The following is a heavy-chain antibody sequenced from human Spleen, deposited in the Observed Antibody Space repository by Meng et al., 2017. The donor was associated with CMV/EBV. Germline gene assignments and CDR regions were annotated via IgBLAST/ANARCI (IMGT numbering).Heavy chain of an antibody. Sequence: SETLSLTCTVAGASVSSHKWTWIRQPPGKGLEWIGYVYYGGSTNYNPSLKSPVTMSVDTSKNQFSLKLSSVTAADTAVYYCAREYCNSHCFFDYWGQGTLVTVSS. CDR2: VYYGGST. V-gene: IGHV4-59*02. CDR1: GASVSSHK. CDR3: AREYCNSHCFFDY. J-gene: IGHJ4*02. D-gene: IGHD2/OR15-2a*01.